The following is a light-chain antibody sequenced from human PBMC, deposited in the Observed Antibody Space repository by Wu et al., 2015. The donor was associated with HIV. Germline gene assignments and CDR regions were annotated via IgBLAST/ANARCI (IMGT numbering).Light chain of an antibody. V-gene: IGKV3-15*01. J-gene: IGKJ1*01. Sequence: EIVLTQSPGTLSLSPGERATLSCRASQSVSSSYLAWYQQKPGQAPRLLIFDVSTRATGIPARFSGSGSGTEFTLTISSMQSEDFAVYYCQQYNNWPPRRTFGQGTKVEIK. CDR3: QQYNNWPPRRT. CDR2: DVS. CDR1: QSVSSSY.